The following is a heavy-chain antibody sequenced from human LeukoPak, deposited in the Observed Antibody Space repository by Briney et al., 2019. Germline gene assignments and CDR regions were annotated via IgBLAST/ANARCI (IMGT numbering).Heavy chain of an antibody. CDR1: GFTFCSYS. Sequence: AGSLSLYCAGSGFTFCSYSMKRVRQGQGLGLEGVSSISSSSRYIYYVDSVKGRFTISRDNAKNSLYLQMNSLRAEDTAVYCCARGVGYSYGFDYWGQGTLVTVSS. D-gene: IGHD5-18*01. V-gene: IGHV3-21*01. CDR3: ARGVGYSYGFDY. CDR2: ISSSSRYI. J-gene: IGHJ4*02.